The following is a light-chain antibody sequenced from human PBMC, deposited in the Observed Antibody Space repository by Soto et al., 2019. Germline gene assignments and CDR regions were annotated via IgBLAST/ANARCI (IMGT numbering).Light chain of an antibody. CDR2: WAS. Sequence: DIVMTQSPDSLAVSLGERATINCKSSQSVLYSSNNKNYLAWYQQKPGQPPKLLIYWASTRESGVPDRFSGSGSETDVTLTISSLQAEDVAVYYCQQYYSPPLTFGGGTKVEIK. CDR1: QSVLYSSNNKNY. CDR3: QQYYSPPLT. J-gene: IGKJ4*01. V-gene: IGKV4-1*01.